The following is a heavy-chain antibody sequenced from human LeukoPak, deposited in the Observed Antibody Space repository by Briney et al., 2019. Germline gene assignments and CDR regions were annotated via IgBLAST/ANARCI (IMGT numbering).Heavy chain of an antibody. CDR3: ARDGDDYYSHDYYGMDV. CDR1: GGSISSSSYY. V-gene: IGHV4-39*07. Sequence: SETLSLTCTVSGGSISSSSYYWGWIRQPPGKGLEWIGSIYYSGSTYYNPSLKSRVTISVDTSKNQFSLKLSSVTAADTAVYYCARDGDDYYSHDYYGMDVWGQGTTVTVSS. J-gene: IGHJ6*02. D-gene: IGHD5-12*01. CDR2: IYYSGST.